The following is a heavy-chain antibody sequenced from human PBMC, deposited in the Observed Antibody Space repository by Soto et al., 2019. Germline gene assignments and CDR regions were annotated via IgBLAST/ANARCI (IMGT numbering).Heavy chain of an antibody. D-gene: IGHD3-10*01. Sequence: GGSLRLSCAASGFTFSNYAMIWIRQVPGKGLEWVSGLYGNGGGIHYADSVKGRFTISRDNSEYSLYLQMNSLRGEDTAVYYCAKLGFSGNYFQFDYWGQGVLVTVPS. CDR3: AKLGFSGNYFQFDY. V-gene: IGHV3-23*01. J-gene: IGHJ4*02. CDR2: LYGNGGGI. CDR1: GFTFSNYA.